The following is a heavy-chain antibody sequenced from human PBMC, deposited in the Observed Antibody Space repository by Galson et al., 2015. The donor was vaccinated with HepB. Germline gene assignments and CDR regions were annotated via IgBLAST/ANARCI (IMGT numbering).Heavy chain of an antibody. D-gene: IGHD6-25*01. Sequence: SLRLSCAASGYTFSNYGMHWVRQAPGKGLEWVAYIQYNGFTKYYGDSVTGRFTISRDNSKNTLYLQMNSLRPEDTALYHCARNTPASGYHGLHYGCQGTLVTVSS. CDR2: IQYNGFTK. J-gene: IGHJ4*02. CDR1: GYTFSNYG. CDR3: ARNTPASGYHGLHY. V-gene: IGHV3-30*03.